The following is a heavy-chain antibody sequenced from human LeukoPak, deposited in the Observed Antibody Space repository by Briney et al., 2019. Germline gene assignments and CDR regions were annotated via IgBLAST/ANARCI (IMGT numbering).Heavy chain of an antibody. Sequence: SETLSLTCAVYGGSFSGYYWSWIRQPPGKGLEWIGEINHSGSTNYNPSLKSRVTISVDTSKNQFSLKLSSVTAADTAVYYCASGSIAAAGTGGWFDPWGQGTLVTVSS. CDR3: ASGSIAAAGTGGWFDP. CDR2: INHSGST. CDR1: GGSFSGYY. D-gene: IGHD6-13*01. J-gene: IGHJ5*02. V-gene: IGHV4-34*01.